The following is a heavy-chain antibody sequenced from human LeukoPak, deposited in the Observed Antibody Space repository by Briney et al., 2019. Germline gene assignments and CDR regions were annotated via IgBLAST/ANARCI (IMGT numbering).Heavy chain of an antibody. Sequence: PWGSLRLSCSASGFIFSTYTMYWVRQAPGKGLEFVSAINGDGRTTYYADSVKGRFTISRDNSKNTLYLQMNSLRAEDTAVYYCVGDQVDNVGWLTWGQGTRVTVSS. CDR3: VGDQVDNVGWLT. D-gene: IGHD5-12*01. V-gene: IGHV3-64D*06. CDR2: INGDGRTT. CDR1: GFIFSTYT. J-gene: IGHJ5*02.